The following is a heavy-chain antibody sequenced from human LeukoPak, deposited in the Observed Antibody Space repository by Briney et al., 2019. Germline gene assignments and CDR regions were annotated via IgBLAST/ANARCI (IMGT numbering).Heavy chain of an antibody. V-gene: IGHV4-59*11. J-gene: IGHJ4*02. CDR2: VYNSGTT. CDR1: GVSIGSHY. CDR3: ASDAY. Sequence: SETLSLTCTVSGVSIGSHYWSWIRQSPGKGLEWIGCVYNSGTTVYNPSLTGRGTISVDTSKNQYSLNLTSVTAAAAAVYYCASDAYCGQEILVIASS.